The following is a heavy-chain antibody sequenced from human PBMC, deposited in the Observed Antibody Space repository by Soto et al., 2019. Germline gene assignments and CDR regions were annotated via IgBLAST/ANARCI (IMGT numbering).Heavy chain of an antibody. CDR2: IWYDGSNK. CDR1: GFTFSSYG. Sequence: SGGSLRLSCAASGFTFSSYGMHWVRQAPGKGLEWVAVIWYDGSNKYYADSVKGRFTISRDNSKNTLYLQMNSLRAEDTAVYYCARTKYRGGFRDYYYYMDVWGKGTTVTVSS. CDR3: ARTKYRGGFRDYYYYMDV. J-gene: IGHJ6*03. V-gene: IGHV3-33*01. D-gene: IGHD2-2*01.